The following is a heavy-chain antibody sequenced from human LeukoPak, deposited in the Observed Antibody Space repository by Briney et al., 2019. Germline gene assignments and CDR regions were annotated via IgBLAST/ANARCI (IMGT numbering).Heavy chain of an antibody. Sequence: PSETLSLTCTVSGGSINTYYWSWIRQPPGKGLEWIGYIYYSGSTNYNPSLKSRVTISVDTSKNQFSLKLTSVTAADTAVYYCARGRTRTNIVVVKNYYYYYGMDVWGQGTTVTVSS. D-gene: IGHD2-15*01. J-gene: IGHJ6*02. CDR2: IYYSGST. CDR3: ARGRTRTNIVVVKNYYYYYGMDV. CDR1: GGSINTYY. V-gene: IGHV4-59*01.